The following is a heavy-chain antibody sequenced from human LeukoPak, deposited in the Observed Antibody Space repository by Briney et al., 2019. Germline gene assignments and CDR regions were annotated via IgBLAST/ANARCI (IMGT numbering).Heavy chain of an antibody. Sequence: GRSLRLSCAASGFTFSSYAMSWVRQAPGKGLEWVSAISGSGGSTYYADSVKGRFTISRDNSKNTLYLQMNSLRAEDTAVYYCARNYSSGWYWAFDIWGQGTMVTVSS. CDR3: ARNYSSGWYWAFDI. D-gene: IGHD6-19*01. J-gene: IGHJ3*02. V-gene: IGHV3-23*01. CDR1: GFTFSSYA. CDR2: ISGSGGST.